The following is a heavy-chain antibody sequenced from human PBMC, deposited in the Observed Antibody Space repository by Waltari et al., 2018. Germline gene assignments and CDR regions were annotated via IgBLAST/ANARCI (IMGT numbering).Heavy chain of an antibody. V-gene: IGHV2-70*04. CDR3: ARVEVVIGNSLDV. D-gene: IGHD3-16*02. Sequence: QVTLKESGPALVKPTQTLTLPCSFSGFSISTTGTGVRWIRQPPGKALEWLASIYWDDDKYYSTSLKTRLTISKDTSKNQVVLIMTNMDPVDTATYYCARVEVVIGNSLDVWGRGVLVTVSS. CDR2: IYWDDDK. CDR1: GFSISTTGTG. J-gene: IGHJ4*02.